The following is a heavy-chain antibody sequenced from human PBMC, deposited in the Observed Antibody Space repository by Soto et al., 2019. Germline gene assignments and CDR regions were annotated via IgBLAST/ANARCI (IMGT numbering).Heavy chain of an antibody. V-gene: IGHV3-7*03. D-gene: IGHD5-12*01. CDR2: IKQDGSEK. CDR1: GFTFRSNW. CDR3: ATSGGGWLQPPV. Sequence: GGSLRLSCAASGFTFRSNWMSWVRQAPGKGLEWVANIKQDGSEKYHVDSVKGRFTISRDNAKNSLYLQMNSLRAEDTAVYYCATSGGGWLQPPVWGQGTLVTVSS. J-gene: IGHJ4*02.